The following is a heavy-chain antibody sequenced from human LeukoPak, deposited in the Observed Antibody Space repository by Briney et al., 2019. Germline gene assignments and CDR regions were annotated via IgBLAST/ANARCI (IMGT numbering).Heavy chain of an antibody. Sequence: PGGSLRLSCAASGSTFDDYAMHWVRQAPGKGLEWVSAISGSGGSTYYADSVKGRFTISRDNSKNTLYLQMNSLRAEDTAVYYCAKAPTTYYYDSSGYSLDYWGQGTLVTVSS. V-gene: IGHV3-23*01. D-gene: IGHD3-22*01. CDR3: AKAPTTYYYDSSGYSLDY. J-gene: IGHJ4*02. CDR1: GSTFDDYA. CDR2: ISGSGGST.